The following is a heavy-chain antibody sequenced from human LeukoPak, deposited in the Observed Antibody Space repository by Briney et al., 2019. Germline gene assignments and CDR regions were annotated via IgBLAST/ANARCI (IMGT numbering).Heavy chain of an antibody. Sequence: GGSLRLSCAASGFTFSSYWMSWVRQAPGKGLEWVAFIRYDGSNKYYADSVKGRFTISRDNSKNTLYLQMNSLRAEDTAVYYCAKDRVGAARPGAFDIWGQGTMVTVSS. CDR3: AKDRVGAARPGAFDI. CDR1: GFTFSSYW. D-gene: IGHD1-26*01. V-gene: IGHV3-30*02. J-gene: IGHJ3*02. CDR2: IRYDGSNK.